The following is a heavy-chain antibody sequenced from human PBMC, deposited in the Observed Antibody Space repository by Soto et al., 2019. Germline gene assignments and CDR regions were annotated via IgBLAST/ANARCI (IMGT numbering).Heavy chain of an antibody. CDR3: ARHWASGGHGAFDY. Sequence: GESLKISCKGSGYSFTNYWIGWVRQMPGKGLEWMGIIYPGDSDTRYSPSFQGQVTISADKSISTAYLQWSSLKASDTAMYYCARHWASGGHGAFDYWGQEPWSPSPQ. CDR1: GYSFTNYW. CDR2: IYPGDSDT. V-gene: IGHV5-51*01. J-gene: IGHJ4*01. D-gene: IGHD6-19*01.